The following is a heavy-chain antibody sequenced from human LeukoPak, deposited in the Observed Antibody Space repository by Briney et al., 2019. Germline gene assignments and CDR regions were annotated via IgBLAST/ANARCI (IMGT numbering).Heavy chain of an antibody. Sequence: GGSLRLSCAASGFTFSSYAMSWVRQAPGKGLEWVSAISGSGGSTYYADSVKGRFTISRDNSKNTLYLQMNSLRAEDTAVYYCAKFPAVVVTAISYYFDYWGQGTLVTVSS. CDR3: AKFPAVVVTAISYYFDY. CDR1: GFTFSSYA. CDR2: ISGSGGST. V-gene: IGHV3-23*01. D-gene: IGHD2-21*02. J-gene: IGHJ4*02.